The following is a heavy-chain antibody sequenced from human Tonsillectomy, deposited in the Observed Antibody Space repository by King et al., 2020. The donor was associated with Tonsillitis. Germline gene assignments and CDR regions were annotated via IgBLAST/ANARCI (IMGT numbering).Heavy chain of an antibody. CDR2: IYHSGST. V-gene: IGHV4-38-2*02. CDR3: ARDPHYDYVWGSYRPFDY. D-gene: IGHD3-16*02. CDR1: GYSISSGYY. Sequence: VQLQESGPGLVKPSETLSLTCAVSGYSISSGYYWDWIRQPPGKGLEWIGSIYHSGSTYYNPSLKSRVTISVDTSKNQFSLKLSSVTAADTAVYYCARDPHYDYVWGSYRPFDYWGQGTLVTVSS. J-gene: IGHJ4*02.